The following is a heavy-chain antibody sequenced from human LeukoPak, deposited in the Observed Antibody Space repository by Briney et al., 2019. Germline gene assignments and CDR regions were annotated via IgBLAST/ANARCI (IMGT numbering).Heavy chain of an antibody. CDR2: IIPILNIA. D-gene: IGHD3-10*01. CDR3: ARHRSGAADFDY. Sequence: SVKVSCKASGGTFSSYTISWVRQAPGQGLEWMGRIIPILNIANYAQKFQGRVTITADKSTSTAYMELSSLRSEDTAVYYCARHRSGAADFDYWGQGTLVTVSS. V-gene: IGHV1-69*02. CDR1: GGTFSSYT. J-gene: IGHJ4*02.